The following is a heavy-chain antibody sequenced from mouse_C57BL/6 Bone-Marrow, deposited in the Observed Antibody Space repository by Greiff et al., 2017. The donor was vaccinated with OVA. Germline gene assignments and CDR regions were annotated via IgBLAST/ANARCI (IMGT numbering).Heavy chain of an antibody. Sequence: EVKLMASGAELVRPGASVKLSCTASGFNIKDDYMHWVKQRPEQGLEWIGWIDPENGDTEYASKFQGQATITADTSSNTAYLQLSSLTSEDTAVYYCTTDSSGYVLFAYWGQGTLVTVSA. CDR1: GFNIKDDY. CDR2: IDPENGDT. D-gene: IGHD3-2*02. V-gene: IGHV14-4*01. CDR3: TTDSSGYVLFAY. J-gene: IGHJ3*01.